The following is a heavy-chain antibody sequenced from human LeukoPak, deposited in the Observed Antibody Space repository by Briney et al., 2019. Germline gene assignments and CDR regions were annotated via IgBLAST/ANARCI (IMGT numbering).Heavy chain of an antibody. CDR1: GGSISSYY. V-gene: IGHV4-4*07. D-gene: IGHD2-2*01. CDR2: IYTSGST. CDR3: ARESNHCSSTSCPFDY. Sequence: SETLSLTCTVSGGSISSYYWSWIRQPAGKGLEWIGRIYTSGSTNYNPSLKSRVTMSVDTSKNQFSLKPSSVTAADTAVYYCARESNHCSSTSCPFDYWGQGTLVTVSS. J-gene: IGHJ4*02.